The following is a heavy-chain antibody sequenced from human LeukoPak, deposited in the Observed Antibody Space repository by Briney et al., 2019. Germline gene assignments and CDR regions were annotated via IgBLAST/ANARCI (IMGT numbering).Heavy chain of an antibody. CDR2: IYPDDSDT. Sequence: GESLKISCKGSGYSFTTYWIGWVRQMPGKGLEWMGIIYPDDSDTRYSPSSQGQVTISADKSISTAYLQWSSLRASDTAMYYCARSSSNYNYWGQGTLVTVSS. V-gene: IGHV5-51*01. J-gene: IGHJ4*02. CDR3: ARSSSNYNY. CDR1: GYSFTTYW. D-gene: IGHD6-13*01.